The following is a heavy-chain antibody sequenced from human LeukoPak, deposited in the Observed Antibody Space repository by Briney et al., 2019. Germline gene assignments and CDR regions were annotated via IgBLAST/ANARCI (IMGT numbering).Heavy chain of an antibody. CDR2: IYYSGST. J-gene: IGHJ4*02. D-gene: IGHD3-10*01. CDR3: ARGSLWFRELLPYHFDY. CDR1: GGSISSYY. Sequence: KPSETPSLTCTVSGGSISSYYWSWIRQPPGKGLEWIGYIYYSGSTNYNPSLKSRVTISVDTSKNQFSLKLSSVTAADTAVYYCARGSLWFRELLPYHFDYWGQGTLVTVSS. V-gene: IGHV4-59*01.